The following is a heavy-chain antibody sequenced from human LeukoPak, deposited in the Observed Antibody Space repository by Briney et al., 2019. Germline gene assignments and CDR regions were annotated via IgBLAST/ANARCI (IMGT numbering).Heavy chain of an antibody. V-gene: IGHV3-23*01. CDR3: AKDGHVTYHYFHMDV. D-gene: IGHD3-10*02. Sequence: GGSLRLSCAVSGFTFSSHAMSWVRQAPGKGLEWLSCISASDGATWYADSAKGRFTISRDNSKNTLYLQMNDLRAEDTAIYYCAKDGHVTYHYFHMDVWGKGTTVIVSS. CDR1: GFTFSSHA. J-gene: IGHJ6*03. CDR2: ISASDGAT.